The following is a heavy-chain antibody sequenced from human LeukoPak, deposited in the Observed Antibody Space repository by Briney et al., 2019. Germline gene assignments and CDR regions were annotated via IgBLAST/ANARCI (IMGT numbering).Heavy chain of an antibody. V-gene: IGHV4-59*10. CDR3: ARVVVAASGVYFDY. CDR2: IYTSGST. J-gene: IGHJ4*02. Sequence: SETLSLTCAVYGGSFSGYYWSWIRQPAGKGLEWIGRIYTSGSTNYNPSLKSRVTMSVDTSKNQFSLKLSSVTAADTAVYYCARVVVAASGVYFDYWGQGTLVTVSS. D-gene: IGHD2-15*01. CDR1: GGSFSGYY.